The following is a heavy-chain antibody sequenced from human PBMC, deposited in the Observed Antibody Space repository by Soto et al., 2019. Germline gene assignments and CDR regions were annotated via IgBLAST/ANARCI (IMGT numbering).Heavy chain of an antibody. Sequence: ESGGGVVQPGRSLRVSCAASGFSFSSSGMHWVRQAPGKGLEWVAVISYDGVIKYYGDSVKGRFTVSRDNSKNTVFLQMNSLRPDDTAMYYCAKDSDSGGFDSWGQGTLVTVSS. CDR3: AKDSDSGGFDS. D-gene: IGHD2-15*01. V-gene: IGHV3-30*18. CDR1: GFSFSSSG. J-gene: IGHJ4*02. CDR2: ISYDGVIK.